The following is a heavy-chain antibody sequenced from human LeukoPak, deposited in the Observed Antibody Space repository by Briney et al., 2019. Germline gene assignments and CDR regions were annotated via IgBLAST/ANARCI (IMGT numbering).Heavy chain of an antibody. J-gene: IGHJ3*02. D-gene: IGHD3-22*01. V-gene: IGHV4-34*01. CDR2: INHSGST. CDR1: GGSFSGYY. Sequence: PSETLSLTCAVYGGSFSGYYWSWIHQPPGKGLEWIGEINHSGSTNYNPSLKSRVTISVDTSKNQFSLKLSSVTAADTAVYYCARCKDDSSGSSDEAFDIWGQGTMVTVSS. CDR3: ARCKDDSSGSSDEAFDI.